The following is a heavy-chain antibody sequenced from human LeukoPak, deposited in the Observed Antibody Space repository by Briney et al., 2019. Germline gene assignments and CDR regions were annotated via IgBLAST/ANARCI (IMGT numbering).Heavy chain of an antibody. Sequence: PSETLSLTCTVSGGSITNYYWSWIRQPPGKGLEWIGYIYYTGSTNYNPSLKSRVTISVDTSKNQFSLKLSSVTAADTAVYYCARVQRGYYYGLFDFWGQGTLVTVSS. CDR1: GGSITNYY. D-gene: IGHD5-18*01. CDR3: ARVQRGYYYGLFDF. J-gene: IGHJ4*02. CDR2: IYYTGST. V-gene: IGHV4-59*01.